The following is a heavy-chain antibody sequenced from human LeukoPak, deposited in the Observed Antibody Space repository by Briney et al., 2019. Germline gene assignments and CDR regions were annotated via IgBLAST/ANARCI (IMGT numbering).Heavy chain of an antibody. Sequence: SETLSLTCTVSGGSISSSSYYWAWIRQPPGKGLEWIGIIYSSGSTYSNPSLKSRITISVDKYREQFSLTLSSVTAADTAVYYCARGIGAADYWGQGTLVTVSS. V-gene: IGHV4-39*07. CDR3: ARGIGAADY. CDR2: IYSSGST. D-gene: IGHD6-6*01. CDR1: GGSISSSSYY. J-gene: IGHJ4*02.